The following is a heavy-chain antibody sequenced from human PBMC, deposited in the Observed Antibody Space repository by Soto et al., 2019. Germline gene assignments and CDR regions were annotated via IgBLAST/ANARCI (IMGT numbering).Heavy chain of an antibody. Sequence: MASETLSLTCPVSGGSITNSNWWSWVRLPPAKGLEWIGDIYHAGSTKYNPSLERRVTMSVDTSNNQFALTLTSVTAADTAVYFCARGPPIVGNTTPLDSWGQGTLVTVSS. D-gene: IGHD1-26*01. CDR2: IYHAGST. CDR3: ARGPPIVGNTTPLDS. V-gene: IGHV4-4*02. J-gene: IGHJ4*02. CDR1: GGSITNSNW.